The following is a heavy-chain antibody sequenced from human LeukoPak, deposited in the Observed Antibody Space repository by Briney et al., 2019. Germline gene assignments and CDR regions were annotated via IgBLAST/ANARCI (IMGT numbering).Heavy chain of an antibody. D-gene: IGHD3-10*01. CDR1: GYTFTSYA. V-gene: IGHV1-3*01. J-gene: IGHJ4*02. CDR2: INAGNGNT. CDR3: ARDGLWFGEFPLDY. Sequence: ASVKVSCKASGYTFTSYAMHWVRQAPGQRLEWMGWINAGNGNTKYSQKFQGRVTITRDTSASTAYMELSSLRSEDTAVYYCARDGLWFGEFPLDYWGQGTLVTVSS.